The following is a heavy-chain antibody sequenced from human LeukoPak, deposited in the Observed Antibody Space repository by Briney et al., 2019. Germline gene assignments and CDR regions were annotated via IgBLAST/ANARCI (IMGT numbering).Heavy chain of an antibody. CDR1: GYTFTGYY. J-gene: IGHJ4*02. D-gene: IGHD2-2*01. CDR3: ARGGFPARLVPAARGFDY. CDR2: INPNSGGT. Sequence: ASVKVSCRASGYTFTGYYMHWVRQAPGQGREWMGWINPNSGGTNYAQKFQGRVTMTRDTSISTAYMELSRLRSDDTAVYYCARGGFPARLVPAARGFDYSGQGTLVTVSS. V-gene: IGHV1-2*02.